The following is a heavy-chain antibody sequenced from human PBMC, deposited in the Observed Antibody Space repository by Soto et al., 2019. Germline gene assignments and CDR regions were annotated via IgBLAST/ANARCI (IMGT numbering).Heavy chain of an antibody. J-gene: IGHJ4*02. CDR1: GFTFDNYA. D-gene: IGHD2-15*01. V-gene: IGHV3-9*01. Sequence: EVQLVESGGGLVQPGRSLRLSCAASGFTFDNYAMHWVRQAPGKGLEWVSGISWNSGSIGYADSVKGRFTISRDNAKNSLYLQMNRLRAEDTALYYCAKVRQEYCSGGSCYPIYFDYWGQGTLVTVSS. CDR2: ISWNSGSI. CDR3: AKVRQEYCSGGSCYPIYFDY.